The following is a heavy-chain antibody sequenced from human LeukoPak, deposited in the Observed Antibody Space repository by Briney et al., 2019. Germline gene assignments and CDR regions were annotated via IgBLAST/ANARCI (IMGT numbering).Heavy chain of an antibody. J-gene: IGHJ6*02. V-gene: IGHV1-8*01. D-gene: IGHD1-1*01. CDR3: ARDRKDDALYYYYGMDV. Sequence: GASVKVSCKASGYTFTSYDINWVRQATGQGLEWMGWMNPNSGNTGYAQKFQGRVTMTRNTSISTAYMELSSLRSEDTAVYYCARDRKDDALYYYYGMDVWGQGTTVTVSS. CDR1: GYTFTSYD. CDR2: MNPNSGNT.